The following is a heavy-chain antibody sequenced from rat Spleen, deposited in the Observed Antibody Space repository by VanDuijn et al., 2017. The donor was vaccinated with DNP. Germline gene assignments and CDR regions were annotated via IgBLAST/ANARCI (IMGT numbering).Heavy chain of an antibody. D-gene: IGHD1-11*01. Sequence: EVQLQESGPGLVKPSQSLSLTCSVTDYSITSVYRWNWIRKFPGNKLEWMAYIDSAGSTNYNPSLRSRISITRDTSKNQFFLQLNSVSTEDTATYYCARWTTEGMGFDYWGQGVMVTVSS. CDR2: IDSAGST. CDR1: DYSITSVYR. J-gene: IGHJ2*01. V-gene: IGHV3-3*01. CDR3: ARWTTEGMGFDY.